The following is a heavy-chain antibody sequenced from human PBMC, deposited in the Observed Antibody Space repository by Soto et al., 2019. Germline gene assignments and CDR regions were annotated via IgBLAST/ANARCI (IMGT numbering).Heavy chain of an antibody. V-gene: IGHV3-7*05. CDR1: GFTFSYYW. CDR3: ASDATYRDSSFYYDVFDI. J-gene: IGHJ3*02. CDR2: IRRDGGEE. Sequence: DVQLMESGGCLVQPGGSLRLSCAASGFTFSYYWMTWVRQAPGKGLELVANIRRDGGEEHYVDSVKGRFSVSRYNAKEAIYLQMNSLRIEDTAVYYCASDATYRDSSFYYDVFDIWGEWTMVTVSS. D-gene: IGHD3-22*01.